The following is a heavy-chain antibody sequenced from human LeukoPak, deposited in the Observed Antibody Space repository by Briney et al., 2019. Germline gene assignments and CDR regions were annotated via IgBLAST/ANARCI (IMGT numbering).Heavy chain of an antibody. CDR1: GYTFTSYG. D-gene: IGHD3-10*01. J-gene: IGHJ4*02. CDR3: ARDLLLWFGELNDY. CDR2: ISAYNGNT. Sequence: ASVKVSCKASGYTFTSYGISWVRQAPGQGLEWMGWISAYNGNTNYAQKPQGRVTMTTDTSTSTAYMELRSLRSDDTAVYYCARDLLLWFGELNDYWGQGTLVTVSS. V-gene: IGHV1-18*01.